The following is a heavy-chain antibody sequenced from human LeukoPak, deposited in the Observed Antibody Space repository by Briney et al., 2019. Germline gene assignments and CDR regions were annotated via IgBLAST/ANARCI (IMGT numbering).Heavy chain of an antibody. CDR1: GGSISSYY. V-gene: IGHV4-4*07. Sequence: SETLSLTCTVSGGSISSYYWSLIRQPAGKGLEWIGRIYTSGSTNYNPSLKSRVTMSVDTSKNQFSLKLSSVTAADTAVYYCARDYGDYVIPDAFDIWGQGTMVTVSS. J-gene: IGHJ3*02. D-gene: IGHD4-17*01. CDR3: ARDYGDYVIPDAFDI. CDR2: IYTSGST.